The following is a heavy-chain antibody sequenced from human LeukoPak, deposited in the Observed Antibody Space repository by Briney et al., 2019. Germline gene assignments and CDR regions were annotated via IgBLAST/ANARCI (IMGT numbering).Heavy chain of an antibody. CDR3: ASANEDFVH. Sequence: ASVTVSCTPSRSIFTAYYMHWVRQAPGQGLQWMGPVNPNSGGTHYAQEFEGRLTMNRDTSTNTGYLQLSGLTYDHTAVYYCASANEDFVHCGPGTLVTVSS. CDR2: VNPNSGGT. CDR1: RSIFTAYY. J-gene: IGHJ4*01. V-gene: IGHV1-2*06. D-gene: IGHD1-1*01.